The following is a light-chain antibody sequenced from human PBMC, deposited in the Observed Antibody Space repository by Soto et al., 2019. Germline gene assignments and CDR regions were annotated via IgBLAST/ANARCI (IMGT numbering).Light chain of an antibody. V-gene: IGKV3D-20*01. CDR2: DVS. CDR1: QSISSIY. CDR3: QQFGTSLT. J-gene: IGKJ4*01. Sequence: EVVLTQSPATLSLSPGERATLSCGASQSISSIYLAWYQQKPGLAPRLLMYDVSKRFAGTPDRFGGSGSGTDFTLTITALEPEDSAVYCCQQFGTSLTFGGGTKVEVK.